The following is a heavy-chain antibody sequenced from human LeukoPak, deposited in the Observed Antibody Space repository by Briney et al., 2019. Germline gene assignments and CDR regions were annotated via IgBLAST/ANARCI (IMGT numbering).Heavy chain of an antibody. CDR2: ISGTGANT. V-gene: IGHV3-23*01. CDR1: GFTFSSYA. J-gene: IGHJ6*03. D-gene: IGHD3-3*01. CDR3: ARDSSHTIFVGGAYYYMDV. Sequence: GGSLRLSCAASGFTFSSYAMSWVRQAPGKGLEWVSTISGTGANTYYADSVKGRFTISRDNSKNTLYLQMNSLRAEDTAVYYCARDSSHTIFVGGAYYYMDVWGKGTTVTVSS.